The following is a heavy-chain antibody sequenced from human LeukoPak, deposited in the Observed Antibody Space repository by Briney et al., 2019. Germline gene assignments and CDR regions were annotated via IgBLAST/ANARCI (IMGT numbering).Heavy chain of an antibody. V-gene: IGHV3-9*01. CDR1: GFNFNDFA. J-gene: IGHJ4*02. D-gene: IGHD4-17*01. Sequence: GGSLRLSCAASGFNFNDFAMHWVRQAPGMGLEWVSGISWNRNTIGYSDSVRGRFIILRDDDKNSLYLQMNSLRAEDTAVYFCARVAYGDYGVFDYWGQGTLVTVSS. CDR2: ISWNRNTI. CDR3: ARVAYGDYGVFDY.